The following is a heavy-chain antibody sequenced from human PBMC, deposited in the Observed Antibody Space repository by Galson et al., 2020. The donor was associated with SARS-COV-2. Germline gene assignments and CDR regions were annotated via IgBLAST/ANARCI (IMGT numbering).Heavy chain of an antibody. J-gene: IGHJ4*02. D-gene: IGHD6-6*01. V-gene: IGHV3-30*03. CDR1: GFTVNSYG. CDR2: ISNDGTNK. CDR3: AREGGSGIVAAPTDY. Sequence: PGGSLRLSCAASGFTVNSYGMHWVRQAPGKGLEWVAVISNDGTNKYYADSVKGRFTISRDNSKNTLYLQMNSLRAEDTAVYYCAREGGSGIVAAPTDYWGQGTLVTVSS.